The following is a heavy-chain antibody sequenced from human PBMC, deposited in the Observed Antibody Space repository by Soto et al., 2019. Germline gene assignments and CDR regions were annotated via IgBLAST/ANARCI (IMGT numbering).Heavy chain of an antibody. J-gene: IGHJ6*02. CDR2: IYNRGST. Sequence: QVQLHESGPGLVKSSGTLSLTCAVSGGSISSRNWWKWLRQLPGKGLGWIGDIYNRGSTNYNPSLKRLVTTSVTKSKYQSSVKVRSVTAAATAVYFLGSYPIPGYGDYDLGYYYGMDVWGQGTTVTVS. V-gene: IGHV4-4*02. CDR3: GSYPIPGYGDYDLGYYYGMDV. CDR1: GGSISSRNW. D-gene: IGHD4-17*01.